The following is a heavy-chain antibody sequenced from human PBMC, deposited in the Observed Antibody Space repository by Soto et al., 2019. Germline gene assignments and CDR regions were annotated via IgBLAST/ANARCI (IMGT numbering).Heavy chain of an antibody. V-gene: IGHV1-46*03. CDR2: INPSGGST. J-gene: IGHJ4*02. CDR3: ATDLTGSYSSSQY. CDR1: GYTFTSYY. Sequence: QVQLVQSGAEVKKPGASVKVSCKASGYTFTSYYMHWVRQAPGQGLEWMGIINPSGGSTSYAQKFQGRVTMTSDTSTSTVYRELSSLRSEDTAVYYCATDLTGSYSSSQYWGQETLVTVSS. D-gene: IGHD6-13*01.